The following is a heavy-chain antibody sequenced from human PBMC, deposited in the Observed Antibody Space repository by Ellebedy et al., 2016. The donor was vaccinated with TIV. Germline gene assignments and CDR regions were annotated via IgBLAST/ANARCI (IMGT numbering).Heavy chain of an antibody. CDR2: ITESSGNT. CDR3: ARDPVGVGPAFDV. D-gene: IGHD4-23*01. CDR1: GLTFSSHA. J-gene: IGHJ3*01. Sequence: PGGSLRLSCAASGLTFSSHAMSWVRQAPGKGLEWVSSITESSGNTYYADSVKGRFTISRDNSKDTLYLQMNSLRAEDTAIYYCARDPVGVGPAFDVWGQGTMVTVSS. V-gene: IGHV3-23*01.